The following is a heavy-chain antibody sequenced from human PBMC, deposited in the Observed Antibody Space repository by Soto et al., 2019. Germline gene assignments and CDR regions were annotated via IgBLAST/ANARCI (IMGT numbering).Heavy chain of an antibody. V-gene: IGHV5-10-1*01. CDR1: GISFDDNA. CDR3: ARLGPGD. D-gene: IGHD7-27*01. J-gene: IGHJ4*02. Sequence: PGESLKISCKVSGISFDDNAISWVRQMPGKGLEWIGRISRDGSSSSYSPSFQGHVSIYDDRTTNTAYLQWSNLTTSDTAMYYCARLGPGDWGQGTFVTVSS. CDR2: ISRDGSSS.